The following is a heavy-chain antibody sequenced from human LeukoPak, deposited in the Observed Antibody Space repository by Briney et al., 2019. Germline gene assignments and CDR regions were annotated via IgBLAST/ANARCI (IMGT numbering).Heavy chain of an antibody. D-gene: IGHD2-8*01. V-gene: IGHV4-39*01. J-gene: IGHJ5*02. CDR3: ARHRSHHGWFDP. CDR2: LYFSGST. Sequence: ASETLSLTCTVSGDSISSSDYCWSWIRQPPGRGLEFVGCLYFSGSTYYSPSLNGRVTISVDTSKNQFSLNLYSMTAADTALYFCARHRSHHGWFDPWGQGTLVTASS. CDR1: GDSISSSDYC.